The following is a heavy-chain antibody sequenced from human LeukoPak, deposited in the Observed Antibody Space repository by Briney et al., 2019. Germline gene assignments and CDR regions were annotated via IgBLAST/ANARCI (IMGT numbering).Heavy chain of an antibody. J-gene: IGHJ3*02. CDR1: GFTFSSYG. Sequence: GGSLRLSCAASGFTFSSYGMHWVRQAPGKGLEWVAFIRHDGSNKYYADPVKGRFTISRDNAKNSLYLQMNSLRAEDTAVYYCARSVVLLWFGELGAFDIWGQGTMVTVSS. V-gene: IGHV3-30*02. CDR2: IRHDGSNK. D-gene: IGHD3-10*01. CDR3: ARSVVLLWFGELGAFDI.